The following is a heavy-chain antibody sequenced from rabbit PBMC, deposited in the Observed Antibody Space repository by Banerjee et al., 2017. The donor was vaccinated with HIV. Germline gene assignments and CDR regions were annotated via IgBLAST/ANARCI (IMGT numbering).Heavy chain of an antibody. CDR2: IYAGSSGNT. D-gene: IGHD1-1*01. J-gene: IGHJ4*01. V-gene: IGHV1S40*01. CDR1: GFSFSNGYD. CDR3: ARDGNSGGYDFNL. Sequence: QSLEESGGGLVQPEGSLTLTCTASGFSFSNGYDMCWVRQAPGKGLEWIACIYAGSSGNTYYANWAKGRFTISKTSSTTVTLQMTSLTAADTATYFCARDGNSGGYDFNLWGPGTLVTVS.